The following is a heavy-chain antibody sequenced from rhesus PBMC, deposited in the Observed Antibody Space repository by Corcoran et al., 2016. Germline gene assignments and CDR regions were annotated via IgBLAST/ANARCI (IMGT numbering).Heavy chain of an antibody. Sequence: QVQLQESGPGLVKPSETLSLTCAVSGYSISSGYYWGWIRQPPGKGLEWIGSIYGSGGSKYLNPSLKSRVTLSVDTSKNQFSLTLSSVTAADTAVYYCARVGSSWSEWDTVGTEWYFDLWGTGTPITISS. D-gene: IGHD5-42*01. CDR3: ARVGSSWSEWDTVGTEWYFDL. CDR2: IYGSGGSK. J-gene: IGHJ2*01. CDR1: GYSISSGYY. V-gene: IGHV4S14*01.